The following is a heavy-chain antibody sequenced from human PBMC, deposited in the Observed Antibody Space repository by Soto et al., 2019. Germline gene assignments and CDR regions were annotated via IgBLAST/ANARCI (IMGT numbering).Heavy chain of an antibody. Sequence: EVQLVESGGGLVKPGGSLRLSCAASGFTFSSYSMNWVRQAPGKGLEWVSSSSSSSSYIYYADSVKGRFTISRDNAQNSLYLQMNSLRGEDTAVYYCARDTRYCSGGSCYDYWGQGTLVTVSS. D-gene: IGHD2-15*01. CDR1: GFTFSSYS. CDR3: ARDTRYCSGGSCYDY. CDR2: SSSSSSYI. J-gene: IGHJ4*02. V-gene: IGHV3-21*01.